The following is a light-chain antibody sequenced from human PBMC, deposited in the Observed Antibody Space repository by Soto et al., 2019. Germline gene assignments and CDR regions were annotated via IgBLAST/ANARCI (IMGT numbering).Light chain of an antibody. CDR1: SSDVGSYNR. V-gene: IGLV2-18*02. Sequence: QSVLTQPTSVSGSPGQSVTISCTGTSSDVGSYNRVSWYQQPPGTAPKLMIYEVSNRPSGVPDRFSGSKSGNTASLTISGLQAEDEADYYCSSYTSNSTYVVFGGGTKVTVL. CDR3: SSYTSNSTYVV. CDR2: EVS. J-gene: IGLJ2*01.